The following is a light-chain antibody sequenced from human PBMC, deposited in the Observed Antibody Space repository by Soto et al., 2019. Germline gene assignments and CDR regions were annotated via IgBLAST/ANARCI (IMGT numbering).Light chain of an antibody. CDR2: HAS. V-gene: IGKV1-6*01. CDR1: QGVGHD. Sequence: AIHMTQSPSSLSASVGDRVTITCRASQGVGHDLAWYQQKPGKAPNLLIYHASTLQSGVPSTFSGSGSGTDFTFTISSLQPEDFGTYYGIQDKSSPPTFGGGTRVGIK. J-gene: IGKJ4*01. CDR3: IQDKSSPPT.